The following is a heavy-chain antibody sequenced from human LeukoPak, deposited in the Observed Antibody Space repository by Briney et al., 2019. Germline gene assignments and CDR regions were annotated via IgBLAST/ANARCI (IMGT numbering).Heavy chain of an antibody. CDR1: GGTFSSYA. CDR3: ARVVYAGAFDI. D-gene: IGHD2/OR15-2a*01. V-gene: IGHV1-69*06. J-gene: IGHJ3*02. Sequence: ASVKVSCKASGGTFSSYAISWVRQAPGQGLEWMGGIIPIFGTANYAQKFQGRVTITADKSTSTAYMELSSLRSEDKAVYYCARVVYAGAFDIWGQGTMVTVSS. CDR2: IIPIFGTA.